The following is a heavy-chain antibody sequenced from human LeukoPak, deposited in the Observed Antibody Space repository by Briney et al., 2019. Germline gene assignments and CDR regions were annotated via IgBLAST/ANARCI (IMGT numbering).Heavy chain of an antibody. D-gene: IGHD2-2*02. CDR3: ARDPLVPAAIGYMDV. Sequence: PGGSLRLSCAASGFTFSSYAMHWVRQAPGKGLEWVAVISYDGSNKYYADSVKGRFTISRDNSKNTLYLQMNSLRAEDTAVYYCARDPLVPAAIGYMDVWGKGTTVTVSS. V-gene: IGHV3-30-3*01. CDR2: ISYDGSNK. J-gene: IGHJ6*03. CDR1: GFTFSSYA.